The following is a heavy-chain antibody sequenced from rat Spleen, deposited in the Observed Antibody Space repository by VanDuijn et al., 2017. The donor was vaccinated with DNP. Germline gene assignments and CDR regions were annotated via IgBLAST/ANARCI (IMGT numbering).Heavy chain of an antibody. J-gene: IGHJ2*01. CDR2: INKDSRTI. D-gene: IGHD1-11*01. CDR3: AKGPNYGGWSDYFDY. V-gene: IGHV4-2*01. Sequence: EVKLVESGGGLVQPGRSLKLSCAASGFNFNDYWMGWVRQAPGKGLEWIGEINKDSRTIKYSPSLKDKITISRDNAQNTLYLQMSKLGSEDTAIYYCAKGPNYGGWSDYFDYWGQGVMVTVSS. CDR1: GFNFNDYW.